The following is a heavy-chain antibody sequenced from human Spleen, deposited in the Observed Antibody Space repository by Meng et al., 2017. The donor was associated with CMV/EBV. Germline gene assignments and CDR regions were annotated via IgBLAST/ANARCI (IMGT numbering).Heavy chain of an antibody. V-gene: IGHV1-2*02. J-gene: IGHJ4*02. CDR2: INPNTGGT. Sequence: ASVKVSCKASGYTFTDYYMHWVRQAPGQGLEWMGWINPNTGGTNYALKFEGRVTMTRDTSISTAYMNLSRLRADDTAVYYCARVSYDILTGSPTYFDYWGQGTLVTVSS. CDR3: ARVSYDILTGSPTYFDY. CDR1: GYTFTDYY. D-gene: IGHD3-9*01.